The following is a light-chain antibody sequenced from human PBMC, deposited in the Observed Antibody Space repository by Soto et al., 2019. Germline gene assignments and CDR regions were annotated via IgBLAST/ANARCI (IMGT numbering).Light chain of an antibody. CDR3: CSYAGSYALYV. Sequence: QSVLTQPRSVSGSPGQSVTISCTGTSSDVGGYNYVSWYQQHPGKAPKLMSYDVSQRPSGVPDRLSGSKSGNTASLTISGLQPEDEADYYCCSYAGSYALYVFXTGTKVTVL. CDR2: DVS. J-gene: IGLJ1*01. V-gene: IGLV2-11*01. CDR1: SSDVGGYNY.